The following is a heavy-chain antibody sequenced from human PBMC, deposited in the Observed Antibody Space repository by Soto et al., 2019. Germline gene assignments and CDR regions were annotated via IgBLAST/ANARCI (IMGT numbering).Heavy chain of an antibody. CDR1: GYTFTSYG. V-gene: IGHV1-18*01. Sequence: QVQLVQSGAEVKKPGATVKVSCKASGYTFTSYGISWVRQAPGQGLEWMGWISAYNGNTNYAQKLQGRVTMTTDTSTSTDYMELRSLRTDDTAVYYWARTMERQDGSGVRQRWYDYWGQGTLVTVSS. CDR2: ISAYNGNT. D-gene: IGHD1-1*01. J-gene: IGHJ4*02. CDR3: ARTMERQDGSGVRQRWYDY.